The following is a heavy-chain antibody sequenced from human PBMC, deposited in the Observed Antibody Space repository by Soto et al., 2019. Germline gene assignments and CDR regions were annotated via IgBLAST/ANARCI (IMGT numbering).Heavy chain of an antibody. CDR1: GGTFSSYA. CDR2: IIPIFGTA. CDR3: ARPLSSDHKAAFDI. D-gene: IGHD3-22*01. Sequence: ASVKVSCKASGGTFSSYAISWVRQAPGQGLEWMGGIIPIFGTANYAQKFQGRVTITADKSTSTAYMELSSLRSEDTAVYYWARPLSSDHKAAFDIWGQGTMVTVSS. V-gene: IGHV1-69*06. J-gene: IGHJ3*02.